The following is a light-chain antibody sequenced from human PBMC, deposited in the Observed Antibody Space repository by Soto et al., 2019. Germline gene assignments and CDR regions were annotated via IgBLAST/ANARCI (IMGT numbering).Light chain of an antibody. CDR1: QSVSSF. CDR3: QQTYSTPQT. CDR2: AAS. Sequence: DIQMTQSPSSLSASVVERVTITCRASQSVSSFLNWYQQKPEKAPNLLIYAASSLQSGVPSRFRGSGSGTDFTLTISSLQPEDFATYYCQQTYSTPQTFGQGTKVDI. J-gene: IGKJ1*01. V-gene: IGKV1-39*01.